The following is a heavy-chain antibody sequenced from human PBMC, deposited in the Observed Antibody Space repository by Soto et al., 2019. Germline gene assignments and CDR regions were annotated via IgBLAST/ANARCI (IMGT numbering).Heavy chain of an antibody. V-gene: IGHV3-7*01. J-gene: IGHJ4*02. CDR2: IKPDGSEQ. Sequence: EVQLVESGGGLVQPGGSLRLSCAASGFTFSSFWMSWVRQVPGKGLEWVGNIKPDGSEQWYLDSVKGRFSISRDNAKNSLYLQMNSLRAGDTAVYYCGGVLVVHGALLDHWGQGTLVTVSA. CDR3: GGVLVVHGALLDH. CDR1: GFTFSSFW. D-gene: IGHD2-8*01.